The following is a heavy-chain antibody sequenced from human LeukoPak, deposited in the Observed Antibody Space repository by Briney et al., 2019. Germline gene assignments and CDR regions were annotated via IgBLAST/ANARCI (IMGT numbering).Heavy chain of an antibody. CDR2: ISSSSSYI. J-gene: IGHJ4*02. CDR1: GFTFSSYS. CDR3: ATFRRQAGLIDY. D-gene: IGHD6-19*01. Sequence: GGSLRLSCVASGFTFSSYSMNWVRQAPGKGLEWVSSISSSSSYIYYADSVKGRFTISRDNAKNSLYLQMNSLRAEDTAVYYCATFRRQAGLIDYWGQGTLVTVSS. V-gene: IGHV3-21*01.